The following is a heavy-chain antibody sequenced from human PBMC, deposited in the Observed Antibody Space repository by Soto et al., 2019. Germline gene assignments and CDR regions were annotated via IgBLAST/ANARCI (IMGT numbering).Heavy chain of an antibody. Sequence: SETLSLTYATASIVAWREIYNGCWFGATPGKGLEWIGYIYYRGRPNYNPARKSRVTISVDTSKNQFSLKLSSVTAADTAVYYCARGVTSGSYPYYYYYGMDGWGQGTT. CDR1: SIVAWREIYN. CDR3: ARGVTSGSYPYYYYYGMDG. V-gene: IGHV4-61*01. CDR2: IYYRGRP. D-gene: IGHD1-26*01. J-gene: IGHJ6*02.